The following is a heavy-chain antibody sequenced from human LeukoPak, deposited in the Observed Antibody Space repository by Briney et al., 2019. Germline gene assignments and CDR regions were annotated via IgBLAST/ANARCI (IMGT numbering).Heavy chain of an antibody. CDR2: IRQDGSQK. Sequence: GGSLRLSCAASGFTFSSYWMSWVRQAPGKGLEWVATIRQDGSQKYYVDSVKGRFTISRDNAKNSLYLQMNSLRAEDTAVYYCARDRGTRGYGGNSETDYWGQGTLVTVSS. V-gene: IGHV3-7*01. CDR3: ARDRGTRGYGGNSETDY. CDR1: GFTFSSYW. D-gene: IGHD4-23*01. J-gene: IGHJ4*02.